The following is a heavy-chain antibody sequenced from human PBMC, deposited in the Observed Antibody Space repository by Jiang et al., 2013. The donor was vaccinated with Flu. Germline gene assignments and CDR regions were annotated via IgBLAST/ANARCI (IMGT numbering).Heavy chain of an antibody. D-gene: IGHD4-17*01. CDR1: GGSISSSNW. J-gene: IGHJ4*02. Sequence: GSGLVKPSGTLSLTCAVSGGSISSSNWWSWVRQPPGKGLEWIGEIHHSGSTNYNPSLKSRVTISVDKSKNQFSLKLSSVTAADTAVYYCARVLYDYGDYEGSLDYWGQGTLVTVSS. CDR2: IHHSGST. CDR3: ARVLYDYGDYEGSLDY. V-gene: IGHV4-4*02.